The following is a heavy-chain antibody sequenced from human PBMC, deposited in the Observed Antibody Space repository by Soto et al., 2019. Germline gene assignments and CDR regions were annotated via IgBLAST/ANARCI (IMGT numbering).Heavy chain of an antibody. CDR3: ARGSGTDYYGMDV. J-gene: IGHJ6*02. Sequence: GGSLRLSCAASGFTFSSYSMNWVRQAPGKGLEWVSSISSSSSYIYYADSVKGRFTNSRDNAKNSLYLQMNSLRAEDTAVYYCARGSGTDYYGMDVWGQGTTVTVSS. CDR1: GFTFSSYS. CDR2: ISSSSSYI. D-gene: IGHD1-7*01. V-gene: IGHV3-21*01.